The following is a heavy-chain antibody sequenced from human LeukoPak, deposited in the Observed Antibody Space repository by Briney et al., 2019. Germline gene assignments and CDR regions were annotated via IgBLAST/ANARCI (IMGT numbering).Heavy chain of an antibody. Sequence: PGGSLRLSCAASGFTFSSYGMHWVRQAPGKGLEWVAFIRYDGSNKYYADSVKGRFTISRDNSKNTLYLQMSSLRPEDTAVYYCAKGVYYDSSPDFWGQGTLVTVSS. CDR1: GFTFSSYG. CDR2: IRYDGSNK. CDR3: AKGVYYDSSPDF. V-gene: IGHV3-30*02. D-gene: IGHD3-22*01. J-gene: IGHJ4*02.